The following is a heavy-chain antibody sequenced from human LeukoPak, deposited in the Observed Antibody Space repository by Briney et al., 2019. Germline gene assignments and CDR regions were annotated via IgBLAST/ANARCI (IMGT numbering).Heavy chain of an antibody. CDR3: ARVGYDILTGYYNLNAFDI. D-gene: IGHD3-9*01. CDR1: GGSISSSSYY. CDR2: IYYSGNT. V-gene: IGHV4-61*01. Sequence: SETLSLTCTVSGGSISSSSYYWSWIRQPPGKGLEWIGYIYYSGNTDYSPSLKSRVTISVDTSKKQFSLKLRSVTAADTAVYYCARVGYDILTGYYNLNAFDIWGQGTKVTVSS. J-gene: IGHJ3*02.